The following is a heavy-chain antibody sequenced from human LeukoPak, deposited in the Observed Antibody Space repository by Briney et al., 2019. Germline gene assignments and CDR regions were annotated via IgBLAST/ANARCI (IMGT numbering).Heavy chain of an antibody. Sequence: GGSLRLSYAASGFTFSSYSMNWVRQAPGKGLEWVSSISSSSSYIYYADSVKGRFTISRDNAKNSLYLQMNSLRAEDTAVYYCARDPVSSGWYYFDYWGQGTLVTVSS. V-gene: IGHV3-21*01. J-gene: IGHJ4*02. CDR2: ISSSSSYI. D-gene: IGHD6-19*01. CDR3: ARDPVSSGWYYFDY. CDR1: GFTFSSYS.